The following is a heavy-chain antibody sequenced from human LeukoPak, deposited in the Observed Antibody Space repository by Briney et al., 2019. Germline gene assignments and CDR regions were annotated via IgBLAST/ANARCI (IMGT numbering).Heavy chain of an antibody. CDR2: ISGSGGFT. J-gene: IGHJ4*02. CDR3: AKHTLVDY. V-gene: IGHV3-23*01. CDR1: GFTFSSYA. Sequence: PGGSLRLSCAASGFTFSSYAMSWVRQAPGKGLAWVSAISGSGGFTYYAESVKGRFTVSRDNSKSTLYLQMSSLRAEDTAVYYCAKHTLVDYWGQGTLVTVSS.